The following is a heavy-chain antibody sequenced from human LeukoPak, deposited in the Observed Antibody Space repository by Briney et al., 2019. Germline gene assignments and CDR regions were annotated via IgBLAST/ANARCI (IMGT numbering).Heavy chain of an antibody. Sequence: SVKVSCTASGGTFSSYAISWVRQAPGQGLEWMGGIIPIFGIANYAQKFQGRVTITADKSTSTAYMELSSMRSEDTAVYYCARGPDGSGNSPGFDYWGQGTLVTVSS. CDR1: GGTFSSYA. V-gene: IGHV1-69*10. CDR3: ARGPDGSGNSPGFDY. J-gene: IGHJ4*02. D-gene: IGHD3-10*01. CDR2: IIPIFGIA.